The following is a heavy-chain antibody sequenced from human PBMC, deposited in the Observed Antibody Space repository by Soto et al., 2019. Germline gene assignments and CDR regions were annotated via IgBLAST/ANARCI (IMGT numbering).Heavy chain of an antibody. Sequence: QVQLVQSRGGVVQPGGSLRLSCAVSGFSFSTYGMHWVRQAPGKGLEWVAFISYAGTPKYHEDSVRGRFTISRDNSKNMLYLQMNSLGAEDTAVYYCAKEGMATVSKGLYYLDYWGQGALVTVSS. CDR2: ISYAGTPK. CDR1: GFSFSTYG. D-gene: IGHD3-16*01. J-gene: IGHJ4*02. V-gene: IGHV3-30*18. CDR3: AKEGMATVSKGLYYLDY.